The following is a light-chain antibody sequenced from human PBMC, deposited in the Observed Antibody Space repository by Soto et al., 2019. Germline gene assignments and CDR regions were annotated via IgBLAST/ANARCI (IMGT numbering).Light chain of an antibody. CDR2: GAS. V-gene: IGKV3-20*01. J-gene: IGKJ4*01. CDR3: QQYGSSPLT. Sequence: EIVLTQSPGILSLSPGERATLSCRASQSVSSSYLAWYQQKPGQAPRLLFYGASSRATGIPDRFSGSGSGTDFALTISRLEPEDFAVYYCQQYGSSPLTFGGGTKVEIK. CDR1: QSVSSSY.